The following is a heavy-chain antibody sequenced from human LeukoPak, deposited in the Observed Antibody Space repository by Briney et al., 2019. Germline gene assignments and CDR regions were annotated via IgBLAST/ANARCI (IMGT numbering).Heavy chain of an antibody. CDR1: GFTFSSYS. Sequence: PGGSLRLSCAASGFTFSSYSMNWVRQAPGKGLEWVGHSKRKTDGGTTDYAAPVRGRFTISRDDSKNTLYLQMNSLKTEDTAVYYCTTGNYGAPRDDAFDIWGQGTMVTVSS. CDR3: TTGNYGAPRDDAFDI. J-gene: IGHJ3*02. V-gene: IGHV3-15*01. CDR2: SKRKTDGGTT. D-gene: IGHD4-17*01.